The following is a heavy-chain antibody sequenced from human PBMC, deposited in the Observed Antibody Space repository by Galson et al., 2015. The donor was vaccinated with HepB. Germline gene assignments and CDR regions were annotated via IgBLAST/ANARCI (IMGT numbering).Heavy chain of an antibody. CDR2: INNDGGGA. V-gene: IGHV3-23*01. CDR1: GFTFSSHA. CDR3: ATRDWGLVLGG. J-gene: IGHJ4*02. Sequence: SLRLSCAASGFTFSSHAMNWVRQAPGKGLEWVSGINNDGGGAKHADSVKGRFSISRDNSRNTLYLQMNTLRVEDTAVYYCATRDWGLVLGGWSQGSLVTVSS. D-gene: IGHD2-21*01.